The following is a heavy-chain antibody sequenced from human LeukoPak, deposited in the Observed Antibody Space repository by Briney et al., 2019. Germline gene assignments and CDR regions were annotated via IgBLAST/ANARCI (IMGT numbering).Heavy chain of an antibody. CDR1: GFTFSDYY. CDR3: AREGGKNYYYYMDV. D-gene: IGHD3-16*01. J-gene: IGHJ6*03. Sequence: GGSLRLSCAASGFTFSDYYMSWIRQAPGKGLEWVSSISSSSSYIYYADSVKGRFTISRDNAKNSLYLQMNSLRAEDTAVYYCAREGGKNYYYYMDVWGKGTTVTVSS. CDR2: ISSSSSYI. V-gene: IGHV3-11*06.